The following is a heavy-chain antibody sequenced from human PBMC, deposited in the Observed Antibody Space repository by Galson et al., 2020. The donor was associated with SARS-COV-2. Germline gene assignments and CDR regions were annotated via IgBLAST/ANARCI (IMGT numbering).Heavy chain of an antibody. J-gene: IGHJ3*02. D-gene: IGHD4-17*01. V-gene: IGHV4-30-2*01. Sequence: LSLTCAVSGTSISSGSYSWNWIRQPPGKGLEWIGYISHSGGTYYNPSLKSRVTISGDRSKNQFSLRLSSVTAADTAVYYRARLHYGEYAPEAFDIWGPGTRVTVAS. CDR2: ISHSGGT. CDR1: GTSISSGSYS. CDR3: ARLHYGEYAPEAFDI.